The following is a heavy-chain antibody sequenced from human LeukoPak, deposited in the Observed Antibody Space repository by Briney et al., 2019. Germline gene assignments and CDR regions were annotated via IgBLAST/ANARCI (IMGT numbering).Heavy chain of an antibody. CDR3: AAVPNANAWYWDDAFDI. J-gene: IGHJ3*02. D-gene: IGHD2-8*02. CDR1: GFTFTTSA. CDR2: IVVGSGNT. Sequence: SVKVSCKASGFTFTTSAVLWVRQARGQRLEWIGRIVVGSGNTDHAQKFQGRLTITRDISTSTAYMELSSLISDDTAVYYCAAVPNANAWYWDDAFDIWGQGTMVTVSS. V-gene: IGHV1-58*01.